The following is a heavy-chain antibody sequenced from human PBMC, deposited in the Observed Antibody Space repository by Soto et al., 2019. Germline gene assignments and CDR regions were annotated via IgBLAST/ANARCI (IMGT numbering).Heavy chain of an antibody. CDR3: ARDLRYSSSRNESVWIDP. V-gene: IGHV1-3*01. CDR1: GYTFTSYA. CDR2: INAGNGNT. J-gene: IGHJ5*02. Sequence: ASVKVSWKASGYTFTSYAMHWVRQAPGQRLEWMGWINAGNGNTKYSQKFQGRVTITRDTSASTAYMELSSLRSEDTAVYYCARDLRYSSSRNESVWIDPWGQGTLVTVSS. D-gene: IGHD6-13*01.